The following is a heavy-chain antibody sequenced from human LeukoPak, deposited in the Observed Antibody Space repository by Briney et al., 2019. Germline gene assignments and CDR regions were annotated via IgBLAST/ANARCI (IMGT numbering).Heavy chain of an antibody. CDR2: INHSGSP. D-gene: IGHD2-21*02. CDR1: GGCFSNYC. V-gene: IGHV4-34*01. Sequence: KSSETLSLTCTVYGGCFSNYCWAWIRQPPGKGLEWIGEINHSGSPNYNPSLKSQVTISVDTSKAQFSLKLPSVTAADTAVYYCTRGKPETVFDSWGQGTLVTVSS. J-gene: IGHJ4*02. CDR3: TRGKPETVFDS.